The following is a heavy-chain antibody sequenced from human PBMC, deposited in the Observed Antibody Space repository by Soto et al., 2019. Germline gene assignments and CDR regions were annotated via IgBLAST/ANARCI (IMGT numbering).Heavy chain of an antibody. V-gene: IGHV3-11*04. Sequence: GGSLRLSCAASGFTFSDYYMSWIRQAPGKGLEWVSYISSSGSTIYYADSVKGRFTISRDNAKNSLYLQMNSLRAEDTAVYYCERNARVCGVGSSYAEALVILGLCTMVTVSS. D-gene: IGHD2-15*01. CDR2: ISSSGSTI. CDR3: ERNARVCGVGSSYAEALVI. J-gene: IGHJ3*02. CDR1: GFTFSDYY.